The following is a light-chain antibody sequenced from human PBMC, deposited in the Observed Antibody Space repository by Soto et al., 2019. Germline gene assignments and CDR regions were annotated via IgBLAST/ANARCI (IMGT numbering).Light chain of an antibody. J-gene: IGKJ2*01. CDR2: AAS. CDR1: QTISNY. V-gene: IGKV1-39*01. CDR3: QQSYSFPYT. Sequence: DIQMTHHPAPLSASVGARVTITCRPTQTISNYLNWNQQKPGKAPKFLIYAASTLQNGDPSRFSYRTSGADFTLTINGLQPEDFATYYCQQSYSFPYTFGQGTNLEI.